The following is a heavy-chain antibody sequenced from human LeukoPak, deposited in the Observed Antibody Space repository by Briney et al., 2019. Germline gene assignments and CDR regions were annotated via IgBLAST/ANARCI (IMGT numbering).Heavy chain of an antibody. V-gene: IGHV3-21*01. Sequence: GGSLRLSCAASGFTFSSYSMNWVRQAPGKGLEWVSSISSSSSYIYYADSVKGRFTISRDNAKNSLYLQMNSLRAEDTAVYYCARDSWGPSFYNIVVVVAARVHCYYYGMDVWGQGTTVTVSS. CDR1: GFTFSSYS. J-gene: IGHJ6*02. CDR3: ARDSWGPSFYNIVVVVAARVHCYYYGMDV. CDR2: ISSSSSYI. D-gene: IGHD2-15*01.